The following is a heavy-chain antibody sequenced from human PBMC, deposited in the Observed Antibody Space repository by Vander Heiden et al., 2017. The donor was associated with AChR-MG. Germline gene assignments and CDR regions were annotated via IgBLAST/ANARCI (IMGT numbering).Heavy chain of an antibody. D-gene: IGHD2-21*02. V-gene: IGHV1-46*01. CDR3: ARDWVGTRYFDY. CDR1: GYTFTSYY. Sequence: QVQLVQSGAEVKKPGASVQVSCKASGYTFTSYYMHWVRQAPGQGLEWMGIINPSGGSTSYAQKFQGRVTMTRDTSTSTVYMELSSLRSEDTAVYYCARDWVGTRYFDYWGQGTLVTVSS. J-gene: IGHJ4*02. CDR2: INPSGGST.